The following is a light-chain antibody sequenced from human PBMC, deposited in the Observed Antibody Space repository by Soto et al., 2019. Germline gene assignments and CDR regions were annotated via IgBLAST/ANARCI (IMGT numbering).Light chain of an antibody. J-gene: IGKJ2*01. V-gene: IGKV1-5*01. CDR1: QSISSW. CDR2: DAS. Sequence: DMQVTRSPSTLSASVGDRVTITCRASQSISSWLAWYQQKPGKAPKLLIYDASSLESGVPSRFSGSGSGTEFTLTISSLQPDDFATYYCQQYNSYPWPFG. CDR3: QQYNSYPWP.